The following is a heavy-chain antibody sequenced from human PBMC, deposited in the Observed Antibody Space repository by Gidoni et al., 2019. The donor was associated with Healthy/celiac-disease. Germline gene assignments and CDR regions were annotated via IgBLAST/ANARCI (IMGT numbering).Heavy chain of an antibody. V-gene: IGHV4-34*01. Sequence: QVQLQQWGAGLLKPSETLSLTCAVYGGSFSGYYWSWIRQPPGKGLEWIGEINHSGSTNYNPSLKSRVTISVDTSKNQFSLKLSSVTAADTAVYYCARRGLRFLVRKQNFDYWGQGTLVTVSS. D-gene: IGHD3-3*01. J-gene: IGHJ4*02. CDR2: INHSGST. CDR1: GGSFSGYY. CDR3: ARRGLRFLVRKQNFDY.